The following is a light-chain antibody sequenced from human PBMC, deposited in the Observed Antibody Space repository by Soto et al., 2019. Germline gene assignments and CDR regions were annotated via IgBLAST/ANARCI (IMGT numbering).Light chain of an antibody. CDR2: EVS. Sequence: QSVLTQPASVSGSPGQSITISCTGTSSDVGGYDYVSWYQHHPGKVPKLIIYEVSKRPSGVSHRFSGSKSGNTASLTISGLQAEDEADYYCSSYTSSSALVLGGGTKVTVL. V-gene: IGLV2-14*01. CDR3: SSYTSSSALV. J-gene: IGLJ2*01. CDR1: SSDVGGYDY.